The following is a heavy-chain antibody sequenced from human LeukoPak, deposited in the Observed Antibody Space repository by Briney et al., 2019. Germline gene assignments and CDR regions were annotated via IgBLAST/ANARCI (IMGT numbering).Heavy chain of an antibody. J-gene: IGHJ4*02. V-gene: IGHV4-34*01. CDR3: ARGPPVADIVVVPAAHNFDY. CDR1: GGSFSGYY. D-gene: IGHD2-2*01. Sequence: PSETLSLTCAVYGGSFSGYYWSWIRQPPGKGLEWIGEINHSGSTNYNPSLKSRVTISVDTSKNQFSLKLSSVTAADTAVYYCARGPPVADIVVVPAAHNFDYWGQGALVTVSS. CDR2: INHSGST.